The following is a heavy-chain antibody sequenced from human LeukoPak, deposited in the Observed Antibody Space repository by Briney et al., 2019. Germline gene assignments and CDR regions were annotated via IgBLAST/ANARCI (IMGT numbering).Heavy chain of an antibody. J-gene: IGHJ4*02. CDR1: GGSISSYY. CDR3: ARDSLGGSYFDY. D-gene: IGHD1-26*01. V-gene: IGHV4-59*01. Sequence: SETLSLTCPVSGGSISSYYWSWIRQPPGKGLEWIGYIYYSGSTNYNPSLKSRVTISVDTSKNQFSLKLSSVTTADTAVYYCARDSLGGSYFDYWGQGTLVTVSS. CDR2: IYYSGST.